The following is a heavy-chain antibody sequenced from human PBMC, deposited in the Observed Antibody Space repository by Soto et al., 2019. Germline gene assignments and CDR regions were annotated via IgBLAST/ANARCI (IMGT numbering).Heavy chain of an antibody. V-gene: IGHV3-23*01. J-gene: IGHJ2*01. CDR2: MSGSGGST. CDR1: GFTFSSYA. Sequence: EVQLLESGGGLVQPGGSLRLSCAASGFTFSSYAMSWVRQAPGKGLEWVSAMSGSGGSTYYADSVKGRFTISRDNSKNPLYLQMNSLRAEDTAAYYCAKRTVGWYFYLWGRGTLVTVSS. D-gene: IGHD4-17*01. CDR3: AKRTVGWYFYL.